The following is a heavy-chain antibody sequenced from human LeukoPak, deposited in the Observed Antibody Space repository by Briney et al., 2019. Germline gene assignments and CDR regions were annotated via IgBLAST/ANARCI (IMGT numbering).Heavy chain of an antibody. V-gene: IGHV4-34*01. Sequence: SETLPLTCAVYGGSFSGYYWSWIRQPPGKGLEWIGEINHSGSTNYNPSLKSRVTISVDTSKNQFSLKLSSVTAADTAVYYCARGRGYDFWSGYYKPRGYYYYYMDVWGKGTTVTASS. J-gene: IGHJ6*03. CDR3: ARGRGYDFWSGYYKPRGYYYYYMDV. CDR1: GGSFSGYY. D-gene: IGHD3-3*01. CDR2: INHSGST.